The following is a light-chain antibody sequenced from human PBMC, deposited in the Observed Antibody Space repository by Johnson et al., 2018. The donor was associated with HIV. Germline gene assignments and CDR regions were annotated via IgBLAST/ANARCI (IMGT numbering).Light chain of an antibody. Sequence: QSVLTQPPSVSAAPGQRVNISCSGNISNIESYFVSWYQQLPGAAPTLLIYEDNKRPSGIPDRFSGSKSGTSATLGITGLQTGDEADYYCGTWDSSLSAVNVFGTGTKVTVL. CDR1: ISNIESYF. V-gene: IGLV1-51*02. CDR2: EDN. J-gene: IGLJ1*01. CDR3: GTWDSSLSAVNV.